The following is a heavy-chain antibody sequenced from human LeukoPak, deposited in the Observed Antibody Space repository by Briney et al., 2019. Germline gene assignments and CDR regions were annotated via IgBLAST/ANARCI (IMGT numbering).Heavy chain of an antibody. Sequence: SETLSLTCTVSGGSISSGDYYWSWIRQPAGKGLEWIGRIYTSGSTNYNPSLKSRVTISVDTSKNQFSLKLSSVTAADTAVYYCARDGPWSSGFDYWGQGTLVTVSS. J-gene: IGHJ4*02. V-gene: IGHV4-61*02. CDR3: ARDGPWSSGFDY. CDR2: IYTSGST. D-gene: IGHD1-26*01. CDR1: GGSISSGDYY.